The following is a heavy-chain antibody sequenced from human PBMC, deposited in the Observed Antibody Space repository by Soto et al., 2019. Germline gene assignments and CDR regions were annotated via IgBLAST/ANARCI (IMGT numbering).Heavy chain of an antibody. J-gene: IGHJ6*02. CDR2: INPSADTT. V-gene: IGHV1-46*01. D-gene: IGHD6-13*01. Sequence: GASVKVSCKASGYSVARYFMHCVRQAPGQGLEWLGVINPSADTTTYAQKLQGRVTMTWDPSTNTFFMDVSSLRSEYTAIYYCARGGSSPVFCYYCGLDVWGQGTTVTVSS. CDR3: ARGGSSPVFCYYCGLDV. CDR1: GYSVARYF.